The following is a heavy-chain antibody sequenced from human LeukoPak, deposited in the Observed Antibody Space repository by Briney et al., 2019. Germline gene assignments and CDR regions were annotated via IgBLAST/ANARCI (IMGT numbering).Heavy chain of an antibody. D-gene: IGHD1-26*01. CDR2: TYYRSKWYN. J-gene: IGHJ4*02. CDR1: GDSVSSNSAA. V-gene: IGHV6-1*01. CDR3: ARAQRSGSYYDFDY. Sequence: SQTLSLTCAISGDSVSSNSAARNWITQSPSRGLEWLGRTYYRSKWYNDYAVSVKSRITLNPDTSKNQFSLQLNSVTPEDTAVYYCARAQRSGSYYDFDYWGQGTLVTVSS.